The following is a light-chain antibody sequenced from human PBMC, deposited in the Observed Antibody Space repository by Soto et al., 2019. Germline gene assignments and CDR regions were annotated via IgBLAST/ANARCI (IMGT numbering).Light chain of an antibody. CDR3: QVYGPSPPIT. CDR2: AAS. J-gene: IGKJ5*01. CDR1: QNRGSGY. V-gene: IGKV3-20*01. Sequence: RXIQNRGSGYLAWYQHKPGQAPRILIYAASSRATGIPDRFTGSGSGADFTLTISRLEPEDFAVYYCQVYGPSPPITFGQGTRLEIK.